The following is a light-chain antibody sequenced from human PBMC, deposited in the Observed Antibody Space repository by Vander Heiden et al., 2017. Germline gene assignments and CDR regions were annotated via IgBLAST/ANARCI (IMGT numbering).Light chain of an antibody. J-gene: IGLJ2*01. V-gene: IGLV1-44*01. CDR2: SIN. CDR1: NSNIGSNT. CDR3: ATWDGSLNAVV. Sequence: QSVLTQPPSASGTPEQRVTISCSGSNSNIGSNTVNWYQHLPRRAPKLLIYSINRRPSGVPDRFSGSRSGTSASLVISGLQSEDEADYYCATWDGSLNAVVFGGGTKVTVL.